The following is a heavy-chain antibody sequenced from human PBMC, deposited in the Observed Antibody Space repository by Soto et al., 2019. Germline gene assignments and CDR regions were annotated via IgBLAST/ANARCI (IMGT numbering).Heavy chain of an antibody. D-gene: IGHD3-16*01. CDR3: ARVTDDYVWGSYDGGYYYYGMDV. J-gene: IGHJ6*02. CDR1: GFTFSSYS. CDR2: ISSSSSTI. V-gene: IGHV3-48*01. Sequence: GGSLRLSCAASGFTFSSYSMNWVRQAPGKGLEWVSYISSSSSTIYYADSVKGRFTISRDNAKNSLYLQMNSLRAEDTAVYYCARVTDDYVWGSYDGGYYYYGMDVWGQGTTVTVSS.